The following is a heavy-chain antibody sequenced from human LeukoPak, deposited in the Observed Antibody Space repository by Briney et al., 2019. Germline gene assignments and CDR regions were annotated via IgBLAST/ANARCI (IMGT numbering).Heavy chain of an antibody. Sequence: SETLSLTCTVSGGSISSSSYYWGWIRQPPGKGLEWIGRIYTSGSTNYNPSLKSRVTISVDTSKNQFSLKLTSVTAADTAVYYCARSWGSGYYYYMDVWGKGTTVTISS. D-gene: IGHD3-10*01. V-gene: IGHV4-61*02. J-gene: IGHJ6*03. CDR2: IYTSGST. CDR1: GGSISSSSYY. CDR3: ARSWGSGYYYYMDV.